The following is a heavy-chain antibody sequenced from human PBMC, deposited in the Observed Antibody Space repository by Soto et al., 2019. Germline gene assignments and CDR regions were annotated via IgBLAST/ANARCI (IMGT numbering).Heavy chain of an antibody. CDR1: GGSISSYY. V-gene: IGHV4-59*08. Sequence: SETRSLTCTVSGGSISSYYWSWIRQPPGKGLEWIGYIYYSGSTNYNPSLKSRVTISVDTSKNQFSLKLSSVTAADTAVYYCAREQAKGGYYYYGMDVWGQGTTVTVSS. D-gene: IGHD1-26*01. J-gene: IGHJ6*02. CDR3: AREQAKGGYYYYGMDV. CDR2: IYYSGST.